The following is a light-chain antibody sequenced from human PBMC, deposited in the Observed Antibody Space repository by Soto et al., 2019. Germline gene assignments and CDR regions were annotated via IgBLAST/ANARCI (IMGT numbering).Light chain of an antibody. CDR1: QSVSSSY. CDR3: QQYGSSPHT. J-gene: IGKJ2*01. V-gene: IGKV3-20*01. CDR2: GAS. Sequence: EIVLTQSPGTLSLSPGERATLSCRASQSVSSSYFAWYQHKPGQAPRLLIYGASSRATGIPDRFSGSGSGTDFTLTLSRLEPEDFAVYYCQQYGSSPHTFGQGTKLEIK.